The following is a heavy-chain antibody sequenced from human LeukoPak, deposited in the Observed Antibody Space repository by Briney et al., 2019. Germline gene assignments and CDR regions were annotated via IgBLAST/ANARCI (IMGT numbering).Heavy chain of an antibody. D-gene: IGHD1-1*01. Sequence: SVKVSCKASGGTFSSYAISWVRQAPGQGLEWMGGIIPIFGTANYAQKFRGRVTITADESTSTAYMELSSLRSEDTAVYYCASVHWNVYYYYYYMDVWGKGTTVTISS. V-gene: IGHV1-69*01. CDR3: ASVHWNVYYYYYYMDV. CDR2: IIPIFGTA. J-gene: IGHJ6*03. CDR1: GGTFSSYA.